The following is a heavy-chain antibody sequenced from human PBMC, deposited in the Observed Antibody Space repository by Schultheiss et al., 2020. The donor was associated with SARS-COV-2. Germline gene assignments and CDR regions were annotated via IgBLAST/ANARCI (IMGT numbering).Heavy chain of an antibody. Sequence: SETLSLTCTVSGGSISSGGYYWSWIRQHPGKGLEWIGYIYYSGSTYYNPSLKSRVTISVDTSKNQFSLKLSSVTAEDTALYYCAKVATVATYFDYWGQGTPVTVSS. D-gene: IGHD4-23*01. CDR3: AKVATVATYFDY. J-gene: IGHJ4*02. V-gene: IGHV4-31*03. CDR2: IYYSGST. CDR1: GGSISSGGYY.